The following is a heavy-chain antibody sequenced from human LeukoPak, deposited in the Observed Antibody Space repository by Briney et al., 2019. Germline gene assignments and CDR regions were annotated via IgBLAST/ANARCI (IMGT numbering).Heavy chain of an antibody. CDR1: GFTFSSYA. Sequence: GGSLRLSCAASGFTFSSYAMSWVRQAPGKGLEWVSAISSSGGSTYYADSVKGRFTISRDNSKNTLYLQMNSLRAEDTAVYYCAKDLGYNYWFDYWGQGTLVTVSS. CDR2: ISSSGGST. CDR3: AKDLGYNYWFDY. J-gene: IGHJ4*02. V-gene: IGHV3-23*01. D-gene: IGHD5-24*01.